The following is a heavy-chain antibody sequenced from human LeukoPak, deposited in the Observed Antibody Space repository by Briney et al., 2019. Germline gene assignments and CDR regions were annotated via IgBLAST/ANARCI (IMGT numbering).Heavy chain of an antibody. D-gene: IGHD1-26*01. CDR3: ARAPIGRAYAFDI. J-gene: IGHJ3*02. CDR2: ISDSGGHT. CDR1: GSTFGTYA. Sequence: PGGSLRLSCAASGSTFGTYAMSWVRRAPGKGLEWVSAISDSGGHTYYADSVKGRFTISRDNAKNSLYLEMHSLRAEDTAVYYCARAPIGRAYAFDIWGQGTMVTVSS. V-gene: IGHV3-23*01.